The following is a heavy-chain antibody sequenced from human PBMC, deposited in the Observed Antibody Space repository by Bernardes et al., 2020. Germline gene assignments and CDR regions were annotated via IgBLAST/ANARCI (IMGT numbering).Heavy chain of an antibody. V-gene: IGHV4-39*01. D-gene: IGHD2-15*01. Sequence: SETLSLTCTVSGGSISSSSYYWGWIRQPPGKGLEWIGSIYYSGSTYYNPSLKSRVTISVDTSKNQFSLKLSSVTAADTAVYYCARRSGGRGNWFDPWGQGTLVTVSS. CDR1: GGSISSSSYY. CDR3: ARRSGGRGNWFDP. CDR2: IYYSGST. J-gene: IGHJ5*02.